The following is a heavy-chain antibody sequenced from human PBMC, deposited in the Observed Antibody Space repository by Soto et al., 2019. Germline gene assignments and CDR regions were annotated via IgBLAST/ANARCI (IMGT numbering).Heavy chain of an antibody. J-gene: IGHJ4*02. V-gene: IGHV3-7*01. Sequence: GGSLRLSCAASGFTFSSFWMTWVRQAPGKGLEWVANIQQDGSEKHYVDSVKGRFTISRDNAKNSLYLQMNSLRAEDTAVYYCATLRGTANFDYWGQGTLVTVSS. CDR1: GFTFSSFW. D-gene: IGHD3-16*01. CDR3: ATLRGTANFDY. CDR2: IQQDGSEK.